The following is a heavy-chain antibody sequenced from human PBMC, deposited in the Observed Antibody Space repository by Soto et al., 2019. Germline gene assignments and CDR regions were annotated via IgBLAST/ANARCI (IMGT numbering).Heavy chain of an antibody. CDR3: TTGFDGYSPFDY. D-gene: IGHD5-18*01. CDR2: IKSKAHGETA. CDR1: GFSFSDAW. Sequence: EAQLVESGGGLVEPGGSLRVSCAASGFSFSDAWLIWVRQAPGKGLEWVGRIKSKAHGETADYAAPVKGRYTISREDSKYTVYLQMNNLTIEDTAVYYCTTGFDGYSPFDYWGQGTVVTVSS. J-gene: IGHJ4*02. V-gene: IGHV3-15*01.